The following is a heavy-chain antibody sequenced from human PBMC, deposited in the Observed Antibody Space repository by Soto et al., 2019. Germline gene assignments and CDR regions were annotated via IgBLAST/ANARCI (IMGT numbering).Heavy chain of an antibody. J-gene: IGHJ6*03. CDR1: GFTLSDYG. CDR3: ARGAYYYYMDV. CDR2: ISSSGSTI. Sequence: SLRLSCGASGFTLSDYGISWIRQAPGKGLEWVSYISSSGSTIYYADSVKGRFTISRDNAKNSLYLQMNSLRTEYTAVYYCARGAYYYYMDVWGKGTTVTVSS. V-gene: IGHV3-11*01.